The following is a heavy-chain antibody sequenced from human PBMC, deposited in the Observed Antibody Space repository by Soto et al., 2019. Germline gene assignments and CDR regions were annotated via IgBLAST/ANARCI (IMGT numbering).Heavy chain of an antibody. Sequence: DVQLVESGGGLVKPGGSLRLSCAASGFIFSSHTMNWVRQAPGKGLEWVSSITGSSSYIFYADSVKGRFTISRDNAKNTVYLQMNSLRAEDTGVYYCARLVASETGDGMDVWGQGTTVTVSS. J-gene: IGHJ6*02. D-gene: IGHD7-27*01. V-gene: IGHV3-21*06. CDR1: GFIFSSHT. CDR3: ARLVASETGDGMDV. CDR2: ITGSSSYI.